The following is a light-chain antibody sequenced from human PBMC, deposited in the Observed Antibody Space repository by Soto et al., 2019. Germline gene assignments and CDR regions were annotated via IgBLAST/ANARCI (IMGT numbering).Light chain of an antibody. V-gene: IGKV3-20*01. CDR1: QSVSSSY. J-gene: IGKJ4*01. Sequence: EIVLTQSPGTLSLSPGERATLSCRASQSVSSSYLAWYQQKPGQAPRLRIYGASSRATGIPDRFSGSGSGTDFTLTISRLEPEDFAVYYCQQYGRSPLTFGGGTKVEIK. CDR2: GAS. CDR3: QQYGRSPLT.